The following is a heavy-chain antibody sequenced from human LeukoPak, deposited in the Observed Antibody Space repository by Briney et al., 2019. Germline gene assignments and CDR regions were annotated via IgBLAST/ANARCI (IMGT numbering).Heavy chain of an antibody. CDR1: GFIYSSYW. D-gene: IGHD6-6*01. Sequence: GGSLRLSCAASGFIYSSYWMTWVRQAPGKGLEWVANIKQDGSEKYDVDSVKGRFTISRDNAQSSLYLQMNSLRAEDTAVYYCARVYRSSSGYCFDYWGQGTLVTVSS. CDR2: IKQDGSEK. CDR3: ARVYRSSSGYCFDY. J-gene: IGHJ4*02. V-gene: IGHV3-7*01.